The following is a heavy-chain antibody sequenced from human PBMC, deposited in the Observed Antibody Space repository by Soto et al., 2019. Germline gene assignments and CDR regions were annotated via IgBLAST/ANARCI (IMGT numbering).Heavy chain of an antibody. V-gene: IGHV4-31*03. J-gene: IGHJ4*02. Sequence: QVQLQESGPGLVKPSQTLSLTCTVSVGSISSGGYYWSWIRQHPGKGLEWIGYIYYSGSTYYNPSLKSRVTISVDTSKNQFSLKLSSVTAADTAVYYCARLTSGPVYFDYWGQGTLVTVSS. D-gene: IGHD3-10*01. CDR3: ARLTSGPVYFDY. CDR2: IYYSGST. CDR1: VGSISSGGYY.